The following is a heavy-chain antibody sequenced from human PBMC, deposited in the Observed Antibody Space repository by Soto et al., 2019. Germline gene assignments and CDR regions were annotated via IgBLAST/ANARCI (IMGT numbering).Heavy chain of an antibody. V-gene: IGHV1-69*02. D-gene: IGHD1-1*01. Sequence: SVKVSCKASGGTFSSYTISWVRQAPGQGLEWMGRIIPILGIANYAQKFQGRVTITAGKSTSTAYMELSSLRSEDTAVYYCARLEPLNYYYYYYMDVWGKGTTVTVSS. J-gene: IGHJ6*03. CDR2: IIPILGIA. CDR3: ARLEPLNYYYYYYMDV. CDR1: GGTFSSYT.